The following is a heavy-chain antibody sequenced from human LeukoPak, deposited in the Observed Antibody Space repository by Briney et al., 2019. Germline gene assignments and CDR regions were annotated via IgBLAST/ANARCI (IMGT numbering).Heavy chain of an antibody. V-gene: IGHV1-69*06. Sequence: ASVKVSCKASGATFSSYDFAWVRQAPGQGLEWMGGIMPMFGKANYAQKFQGRVTTTADKATSTAYMELSSLRVEDTAIYYCTRGMLRQPPDYWGQGMLVTVSS. CDR1: GATFSSYD. J-gene: IGHJ4*02. CDR3: TRGMLRQPPDY. D-gene: IGHD3-10*02. CDR2: IMPMFGKA.